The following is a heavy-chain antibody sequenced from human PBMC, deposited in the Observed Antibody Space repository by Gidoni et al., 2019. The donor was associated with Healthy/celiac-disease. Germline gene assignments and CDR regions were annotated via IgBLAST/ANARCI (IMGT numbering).Heavy chain of an antibody. CDR3: ARHAGADPVF. D-gene: IGHD1-26*01. CDR1: GGSIISSSYY. J-gene: IGHJ4*02. CDR2: IYYSGST. Sequence: QLQLQESGPGLVKPSETLSLTCTVSGGSIISSSYYWGWIRQHPGTGLEWIGSIYYSGSTYYNPSLKSRVTIAVDTSKKQFSLKLSSMTAAETAVYYCARHAGADPVFWGQGTLVTVSS. V-gene: IGHV4-39*01.